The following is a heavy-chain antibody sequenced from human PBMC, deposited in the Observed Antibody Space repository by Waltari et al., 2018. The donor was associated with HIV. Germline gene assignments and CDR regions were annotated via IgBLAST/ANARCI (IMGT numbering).Heavy chain of an antibody. D-gene: IGHD2-8*01. Sequence: EVQLVQSGAEVKKPGESLKISCKGSGYSFATYWIGWVRQMPGKGLEWMGIICPGDYDTRYSPSFQGHVTISADKSIRTAYLQWSSLKASDTAMYYCTKGMYANQDYFDNWGQGTLVTVSS. V-gene: IGHV5-51*03. CDR2: ICPGDYDT. J-gene: IGHJ4*02. CDR1: GYSFATYW. CDR3: TKGMYANQDYFDN.